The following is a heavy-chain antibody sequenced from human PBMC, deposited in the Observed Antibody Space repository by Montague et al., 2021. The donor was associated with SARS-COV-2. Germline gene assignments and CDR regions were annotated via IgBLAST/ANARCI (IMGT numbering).Heavy chain of an antibody. Sequence: SLRLSCADSGFTFSSYWMSWVRQAPGKGLEWVANIKQDGSEKYYVDSVKGRFTISRDNAKNSLYLQMNSLRAEDTAVYYCARDRGSYYDFWSGYWYMDVWGKGTTVTVSS. V-gene: IGHV3-7*01. CDR3: ARDRGSYYDFWSGYWYMDV. CDR2: IKQDGSEK. CDR1: GFTFSSYW. J-gene: IGHJ6*03. D-gene: IGHD3-3*01.